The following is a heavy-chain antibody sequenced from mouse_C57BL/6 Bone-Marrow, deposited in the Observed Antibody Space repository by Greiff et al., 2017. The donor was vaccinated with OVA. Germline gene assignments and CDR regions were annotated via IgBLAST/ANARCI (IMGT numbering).Heavy chain of an antibody. Sequence: EVQGVESGGGLVKPGGSLKLSCAASGFTFSSYAMSWVRQTPEKRLEWVATISAGGSYTYYPDNVKGRFTISRANATNHLSLQKSHLRCEDTAVYYWARDGTTVVGYWYFDDWGTGTTVTVSS. D-gene: IGHD1-1*01. CDR1: GFTFSSYA. J-gene: IGHJ1*03. CDR3: ARDGTTVVGYWYFDD. CDR2: ISAGGSYT. V-gene: IGHV5-4*01.